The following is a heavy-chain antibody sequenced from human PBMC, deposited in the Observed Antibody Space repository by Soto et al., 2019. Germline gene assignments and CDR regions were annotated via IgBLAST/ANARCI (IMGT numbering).Heavy chain of an antibody. CDR3: ARDSVRRGIVGARDYYYYYGMDV. CDR2: IWYDGSNK. Sequence: QVQLVESGGGVVQPGRSLRLSCAASGFTFSSYGMHWVRQAPGKGLEWVAVIWYDGSNKYYADSVKGRFTISRDNSKNTLYLQMNSLRAEDTAVYYCARDSVRRGIVGARDYYYYYGMDVWGQGTTVTVSS. D-gene: IGHD1-26*01. J-gene: IGHJ6*02. CDR1: GFTFSSYG. V-gene: IGHV3-33*01.